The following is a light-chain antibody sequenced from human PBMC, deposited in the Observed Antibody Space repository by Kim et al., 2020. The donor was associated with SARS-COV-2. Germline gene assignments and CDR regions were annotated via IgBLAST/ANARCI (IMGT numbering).Light chain of an antibody. V-gene: IGKV2-30*02. CDR1: QSLVHSNGNTY. J-gene: IGKJ1*01. Sequence: DVVMTQSPLSLPVIPGQPASISCRSSQSLVHSNGNTYLIWFHQRPGQSPRRLIYKVSNRDSGVPDRFGGSGSGTDFTLKISRVEAEDVGIYYCMKGSHWPMTFGQGTKMDIK. CDR2: KVS. CDR3: MKGSHWPMT.